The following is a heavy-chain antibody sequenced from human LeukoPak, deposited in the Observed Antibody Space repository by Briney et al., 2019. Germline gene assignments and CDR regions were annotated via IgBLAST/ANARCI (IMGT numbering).Heavy chain of an antibody. Sequence: SETLSLTCTVSGGSISSYSWSWIRQPPGKGLEWIGYIYYSGSTNYNPSLESRVTISVDTSKNQFSLKLSSVTAADTAVYYCARRYSSSASFFDYWGQGTLVTVSS. J-gene: IGHJ4*02. V-gene: IGHV4-59*08. CDR3: ARRYSSSASFFDY. CDR2: IYYSGST. D-gene: IGHD6-13*01. CDR1: GGSISSYS.